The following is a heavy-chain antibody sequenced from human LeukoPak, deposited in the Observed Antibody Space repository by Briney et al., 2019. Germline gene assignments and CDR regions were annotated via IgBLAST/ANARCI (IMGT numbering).Heavy chain of an antibody. CDR2: VISHSGGT. Sequence: RASVNVSCKASGYTFSGYNMHWVRQAPGQGLEWMGRVISHSGGTNYAPRFQGRVTMTRDTSTSTAYMELSRLKSDDTAVYYCARGYNYGHDYWGQGTLVTVSS. CDR3: ARGYNYGHDY. CDR1: GYTFSGYN. J-gene: IGHJ4*02. D-gene: IGHD5-18*01. V-gene: IGHV1-2*06.